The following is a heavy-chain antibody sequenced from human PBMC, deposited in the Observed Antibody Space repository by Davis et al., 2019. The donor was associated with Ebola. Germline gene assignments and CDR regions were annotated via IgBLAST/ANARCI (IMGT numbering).Heavy chain of an antibody. J-gene: IGHJ4*02. CDR2: MYYSGST. Sequence: SETLSLTCTVSGGSISSYSWSWIRQPPGKGLEWIGYMYYSGSTYYNPSLKSRVTVSVDTSKNQFSLKLRSVTAADTAVYYCARHGGGSGYDYWGQGTLVTVSS. CDR1: GGSISSYS. CDR3: ARHGGGSGYDY. D-gene: IGHD5-12*01. V-gene: IGHV4-59*08.